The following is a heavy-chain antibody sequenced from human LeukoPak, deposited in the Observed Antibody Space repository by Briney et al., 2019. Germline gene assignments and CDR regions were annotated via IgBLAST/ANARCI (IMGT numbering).Heavy chain of an antibody. CDR3: ARSAEYYYDSSGYYFPLDY. D-gene: IGHD3-22*01. V-gene: IGHV5-51*01. CDR2: IYPGDSDT. J-gene: IGHJ4*02. CDR1: GYSFTSYW. Sequence: GESLKISCKGSGYSFTSYWIGWVRQMPGKGLEWMGFIYPGDSDTRYSPSFQGQVTISADKSISTAYLQWSSLKASDTAMYYCARSAEYYYDSSGYYFPLDYWGQGTLVTVSS.